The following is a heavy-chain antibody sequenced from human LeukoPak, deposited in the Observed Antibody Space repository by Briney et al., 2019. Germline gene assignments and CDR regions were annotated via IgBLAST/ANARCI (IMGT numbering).Heavy chain of an antibody. J-gene: IGHJ4*02. CDR3: ARRTSGWYPTPTKYFDY. D-gene: IGHD6-19*01. CDR2: INHSGST. V-gene: IGHV4-34*01. CDR1: GGSFSGYY. Sequence: PSETLSLTCAVYGGSFSGYYWSWIRQPPGKGLEWIGEINHSGSTNYNPSLKSRVTISVDTSKNQFSLKLSSVTAADTAVYYGARRTSGWYPTPTKYFDYWGQGTLVTVSS.